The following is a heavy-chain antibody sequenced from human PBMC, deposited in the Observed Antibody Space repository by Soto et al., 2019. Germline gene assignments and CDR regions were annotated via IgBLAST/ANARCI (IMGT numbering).Heavy chain of an antibody. Sequence: GGSLNLSSPASGFPFSDFSLVWVRQGPQKGLEWVASITRYSDYVYYAESVEGRFTISRDNAKNTLFLHMDDLRAEDTAMYFCARASCSSTACYIPDYFDYWGQGTMVTVSS. D-gene: IGHD2-2*02. J-gene: IGHJ4*02. V-gene: IGHV3-21*01. CDR1: GFPFSDFS. CDR3: ARASCSSTACYIPDYFDY. CDR2: ITRYSDYV.